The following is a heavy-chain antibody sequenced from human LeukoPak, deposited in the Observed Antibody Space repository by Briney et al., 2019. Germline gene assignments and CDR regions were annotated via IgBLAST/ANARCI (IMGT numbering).Heavy chain of an antibody. D-gene: IGHD5-18*01. J-gene: IGHJ6*03. CDR1: GGSISSYY. CDR2: IYYSEST. V-gene: IGHV4-59*01. CDR3: ARVGYSQGWRGRGYYYMDV. Sequence: SETLSLTCTVSGGSISSYYWSWIRQPPGKELEWIGYIYYSESTNYNPSLKSRVTMSVDTSKNQFSLKLSSVTAADTAVYYCARVGYSQGWRGRGYYYMDVWGKGTTVTISS.